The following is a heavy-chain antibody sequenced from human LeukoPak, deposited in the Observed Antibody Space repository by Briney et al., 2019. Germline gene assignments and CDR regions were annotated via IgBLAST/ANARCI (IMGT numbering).Heavy chain of an antibody. CDR1: GFTFSSYS. CDR3: ARGGSSGWWAFDI. V-gene: IGHV3-21*01. J-gene: IGHJ3*02. Sequence: PGGSLRLSCAASGFTFSSYSMNWVRQAPGKGLEWVSSISSSSSYIYYADSVKGRFTISRDNAKNSLYLQMNSLRAEATAVYYCARGGSSGWWAFDIWGQGTMVTVSS. D-gene: IGHD6-19*01. CDR2: ISSSSSYI.